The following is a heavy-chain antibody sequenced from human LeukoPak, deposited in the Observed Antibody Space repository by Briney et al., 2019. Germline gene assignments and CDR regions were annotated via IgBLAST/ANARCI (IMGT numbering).Heavy chain of an antibody. V-gene: IGHV1-69*13. Sequence: ASVKVSCKASGGTFSTYAISWVRQAPGQGLEWVGVIIPMVGTATYAQRFQGRVTITADESTSTAYMELSSLRSDDTAVYYCARTNYNILTDYYNGDNWFDLWGQGTLVTVSS. CDR3: ARTNYNILTDYYNGDNWFDL. CDR2: IIPMVGTA. CDR1: GGTFSTYA. D-gene: IGHD3-9*01. J-gene: IGHJ5*02.